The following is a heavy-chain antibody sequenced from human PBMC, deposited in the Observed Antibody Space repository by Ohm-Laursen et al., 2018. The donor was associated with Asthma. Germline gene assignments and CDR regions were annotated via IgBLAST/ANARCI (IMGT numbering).Heavy chain of an antibody. J-gene: IGHJ5*02. CDR2: INPNSGGT. D-gene: IGHD6-13*01. Sequence: ASVKVSCKASGYIFTGYYMHWVRQAPGQGLEWMGRINPNSGGTNYAQKFQGRVTMTRDTSISTAYMELSRLRSDDTAVYYCAARRIAAAGTRGNWFDPWGQGTLVTVSS. V-gene: IGHV1-2*06. CDR3: AARRIAAAGTRGNWFDP. CDR1: GYIFTGYY.